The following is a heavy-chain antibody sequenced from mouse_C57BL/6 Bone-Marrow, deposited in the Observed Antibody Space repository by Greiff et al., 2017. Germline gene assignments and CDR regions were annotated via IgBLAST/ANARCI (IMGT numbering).Heavy chain of an antibody. Sequence: EVMRVESKGALLQPESSMKLSCTASEFTLRDISMAWVPQVPERGLEWVANFNFDGSSTYFLDSLKSRFIISRDNAKNILYLQMSSLKSEDTATYYCARDRLLYFDYWGQGTTLTVSS. CDR1: EFTLRDIS. D-gene: IGHD2-13*01. CDR3: ARDRLLYFDY. V-gene: IGHV5-16*01. CDR2: FNFDGSST. J-gene: IGHJ2*01.